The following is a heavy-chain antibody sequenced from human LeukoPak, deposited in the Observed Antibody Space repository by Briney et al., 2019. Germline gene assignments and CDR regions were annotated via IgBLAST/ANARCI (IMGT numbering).Heavy chain of an antibody. J-gene: IGHJ5*02. Sequence: PRASVKVSCKASGYTFTGYYMHWVRQAPGQGLEWMGWINPNSGGTNYAQKFQGRVTMTRDTSISTAYMELSRLRSDDTAVYYCAVAWQLVLNWFDLWGQRTLVTVSS. CDR2: INPNSGGT. D-gene: IGHD6-6*01. CDR1: GYTFTGYY. CDR3: AVAWQLVLNWFDL. V-gene: IGHV1-2*02.